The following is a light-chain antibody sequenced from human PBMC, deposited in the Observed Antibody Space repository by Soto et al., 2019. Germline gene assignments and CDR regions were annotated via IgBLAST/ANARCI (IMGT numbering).Light chain of an antibody. V-gene: IGKV3D-20*02. J-gene: IGKJ5*01. Sequence: EIVLTQSPGTLSLSPGERATLSCRASQSFNSIYLAWYQQKPGQAPRLLIYGASSRATGIPDRFSGSGSGTDFTLTISRLEPEDFAVYYCQQRSNWPITFGQGTRREIK. CDR1: QSFNSIY. CDR3: QQRSNWPIT. CDR2: GAS.